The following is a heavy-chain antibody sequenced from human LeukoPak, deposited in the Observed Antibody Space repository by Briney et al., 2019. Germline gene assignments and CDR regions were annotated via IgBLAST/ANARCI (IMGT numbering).Heavy chain of an antibody. CDR1: GGSISSYY. Sequence: SETLSLTCTVSGGSISSYYWSWIRRPPGEGVEWSGYIFYSGSTNNTPCLKSRVTMSVDTSKNQFPLKLSSVTAADTAVYYCARDYGPSRGFDYWGQGILVTVSS. J-gene: IGHJ4*02. V-gene: IGHV4-59*01. CDR3: ARDYGPSRGFDY. CDR2: IFYSGST. D-gene: IGHD3-10*01.